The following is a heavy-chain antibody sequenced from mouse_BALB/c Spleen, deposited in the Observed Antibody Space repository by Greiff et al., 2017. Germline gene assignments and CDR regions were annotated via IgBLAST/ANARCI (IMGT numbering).Heavy chain of an antibody. CDR2: ISSGGST. CDR3: ARGRRGYYAMDY. Sequence: EVQLVESGGGLVKPGGSLKLSCAASGFTFSSYAMSWVRQTPEKRLEWVASISSGGSTYYPDSVKGRFTISRDNARNILYLQMSSLRSEDTAMYYCARGRRGYYAMDYWGQGTSVTVSS. V-gene: IGHV5-6-5*01. CDR1: GFTFSSYA. J-gene: IGHJ4*01.